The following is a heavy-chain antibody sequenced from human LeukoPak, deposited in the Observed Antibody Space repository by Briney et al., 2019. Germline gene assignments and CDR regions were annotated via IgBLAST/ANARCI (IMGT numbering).Heavy chain of an antibody. CDR2: FDPEDGET. CDR1: GYTLTELS. CDR3: ATQGYKKRRDGYNVDY. J-gene: IGHJ4*02. V-gene: IGHV1-24*01. D-gene: IGHD5-24*01. Sequence: ASVKVSCKVSGYTLTELSMHWVRQAPGKGLEWMGGFDPEDGETIYAQKFQGRVTMTEDTSTDTAYMELSSLISEDTAVYYCATQGYKKRRDGYNVDYWGQGTLVTVSS.